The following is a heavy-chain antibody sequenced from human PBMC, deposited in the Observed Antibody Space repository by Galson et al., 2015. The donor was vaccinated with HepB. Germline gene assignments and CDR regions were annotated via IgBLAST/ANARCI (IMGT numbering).Heavy chain of an antibody. D-gene: IGHD5-24*01. CDR3: ARDEEMATKGSVGGY. CDR2: ISYDGSNK. J-gene: IGHJ4*02. CDR1: GFTFSSYA. Sequence: SLRLSCAASGFTFSSYAMHWVRQAPGKGLEWVAVISYDGSNKYYADSVKGRFTISRDNSKNTLYLQMNSLRAEDTAVYYCARDEEMATKGSVGGYWGQGTLVTVSS. V-gene: IGHV3-30-3*01.